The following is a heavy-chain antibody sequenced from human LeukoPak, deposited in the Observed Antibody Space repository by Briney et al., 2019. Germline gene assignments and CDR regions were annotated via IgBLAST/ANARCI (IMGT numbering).Heavy chain of an antibody. CDR1: GGSISSGVYY. J-gene: IGHJ4*02. CDR3: ARAKWDRRHFDY. V-gene: IGHV4-31*03. Sequence: SETLSLTCTVSGGSISSGVYYWSWIRQHPGKGLEWIGYIYYSGSTYYNPSLKSRVTISVDTSKNQFSLKLSSVTAADTAVYYCARAKWDRRHFDYWGQGTLVTVSS. CDR2: IYYSGST. D-gene: IGHD1-26*01.